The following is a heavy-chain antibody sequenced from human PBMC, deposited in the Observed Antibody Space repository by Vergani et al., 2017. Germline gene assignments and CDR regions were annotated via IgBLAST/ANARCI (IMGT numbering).Heavy chain of an antibody. V-gene: IGHV3-23*01. D-gene: IGHD3-22*01. CDR3: AFLDYYDSSCYRSP. CDR1: GFTFSSYA. CDR2: ISGSGGST. Sequence: EVQLLESGGGLVQPGGSLRLSCAASGFTFSSYAMSWVRRAPGKGLEWVSAISGSGGSTYYAESAKGRFTISRDNSKNTLYLQMNSLRSEGTAVYYCAFLDYYDSSCYRSPGGQGTLVTVSS. J-gene: IGHJ5*02.